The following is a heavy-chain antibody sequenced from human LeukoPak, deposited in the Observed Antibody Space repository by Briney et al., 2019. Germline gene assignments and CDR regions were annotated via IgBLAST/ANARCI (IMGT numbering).Heavy chain of an antibody. V-gene: IGHV3-7*01. CDR2: IKQDGSEK. D-gene: IGHD3-22*01. CDR3: ARDSSGYYIDY. CDR1: GFTFSSYW. Sequence: PGGSPRLSCAASGFTFSSYWMSWVRQAPGKGLEWVANIKQDGSEKYYVDSVKGRFTISRDNAKNSLYLQMNSLRAEDTAVYYCARDSSGYYIDYWGQGTLVTVSS. J-gene: IGHJ4*02.